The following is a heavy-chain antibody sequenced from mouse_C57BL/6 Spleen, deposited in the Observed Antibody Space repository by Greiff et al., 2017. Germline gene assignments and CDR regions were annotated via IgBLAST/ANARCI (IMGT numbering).Heavy chain of an antibody. CDR1: GFNIKDDY. Sequence: EVQLQQSGAELVRPGASVKLSCTASGFNIKDDYMHWVKQRPEQGLEWIGWIDPENGDTEYASKFQGKVTITADTTTNTAYLQLSRLTSEDTAVYYCTTEGLRRGYYFDYWGQGTTLTVSS. CDR3: TTEGLRRGYYFDY. J-gene: IGHJ2*01. D-gene: IGHD2-4*01. CDR2: IDPENGDT. V-gene: IGHV14-4*01.